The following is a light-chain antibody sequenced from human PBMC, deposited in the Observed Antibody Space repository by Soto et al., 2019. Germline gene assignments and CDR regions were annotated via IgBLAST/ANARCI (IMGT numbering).Light chain of an antibody. CDR2: LNSDGSH. CDR3: QTWGTGPQWV. V-gene: IGLV4-69*01. J-gene: IGLJ3*02. Sequence: QAVVTQSPSASASLGASVKLTCTLSSGHSSYAIAWHQQQPEKGPRYLMKLNSDGSHSKGDGIPDRFSGSSSGAERYLTIYSLQYEDEADYYCQTWGTGPQWVFGGGTKVTVL. CDR1: SGHSSYA.